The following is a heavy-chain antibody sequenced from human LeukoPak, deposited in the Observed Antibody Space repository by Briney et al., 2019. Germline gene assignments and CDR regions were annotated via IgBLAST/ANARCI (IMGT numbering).Heavy chain of an antibody. D-gene: IGHD1-7*01. J-gene: IGHJ6*03. Sequence: GGSLRLFCAASGFTVSRNYMSWVRQAPGKGLEWVSVIYSGGTTYYAASVKGRFTISSDNSKNTLYLQTNSLRAEDTAVYYCARCTWNYDNYYYYYMDVWGKGTTVTVSS. V-gene: IGHV3-53*01. CDR2: IYSGGTT. CDR1: GFTVSRNY. CDR3: ARCTWNYDNYYYYYMDV.